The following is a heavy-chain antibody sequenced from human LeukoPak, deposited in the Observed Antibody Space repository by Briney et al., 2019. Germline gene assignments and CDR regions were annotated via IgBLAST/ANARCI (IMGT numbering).Heavy chain of an antibody. CDR3: ARGGIYDDDAFDI. CDR1: GYTFTSYD. D-gene: IGHD3-22*01. J-gene: IGHJ3*02. Sequence: ASVKVSCKASGYTFTSYDINWVRQATGQGLEWMGWMNPNSGNTGYAQEFQGRVTITRNTSISTAYMELSSLRSEDTAVYYCARGGIYDDDAFDIWGQGTMVTVSS. CDR2: MNPNSGNT. V-gene: IGHV1-8*03.